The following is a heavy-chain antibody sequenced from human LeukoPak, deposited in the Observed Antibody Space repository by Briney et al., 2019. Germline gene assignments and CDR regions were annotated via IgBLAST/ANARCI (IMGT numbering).Heavy chain of an antibody. CDR2: IYYSGST. Sequence: PSETLSLTCTVSGGSISSSSYYWGWIRQPPGKGLEWIGSIYYSGSTYYNPSLKSRVTISVDTSKNQFSLKLSSVTAADTAVYYCARRIAVAASWFDPWGQEPWSPSPQ. V-gene: IGHV4-39*01. D-gene: IGHD6-19*01. CDR3: ARRIAVAASWFDP. CDR1: GGSISSSSYY. J-gene: IGHJ5*02.